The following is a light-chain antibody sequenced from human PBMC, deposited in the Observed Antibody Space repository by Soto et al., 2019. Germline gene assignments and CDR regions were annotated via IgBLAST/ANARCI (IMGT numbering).Light chain of an antibody. J-gene: IGKJ1*01. CDR2: AAS. CDR1: QSISSY. Sequence: DIQITQSPSSLSASLVDIVTITCRASQSISSYLNWYQQKPGKAPKLLIYAASSLQSGVPSRFSGSGSGTDFTLTISSLQPEDFATYYCQQSYSTPGTFGQGTKVDIK. V-gene: IGKV1-39*01. CDR3: QQSYSTPGT.